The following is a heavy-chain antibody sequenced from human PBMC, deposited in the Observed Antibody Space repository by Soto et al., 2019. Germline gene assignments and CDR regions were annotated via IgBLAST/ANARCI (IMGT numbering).Heavy chain of an antibody. CDR2: INHSGTT. CDR1: CGSFSGYQ. D-gene: IGHD1-1*01. Sequence: SETLSLTCGFYCGSFSGYQWNWIRQSPGQGLEWIGEINHSGTTKYNPSLESRINLSVDTSKKQFSLKMFSVTAADTAIYYCARGWRFDPWGQGTQVTVSS. J-gene: IGHJ5*02. V-gene: IGHV4-34*01. CDR3: ARGWRFDP.